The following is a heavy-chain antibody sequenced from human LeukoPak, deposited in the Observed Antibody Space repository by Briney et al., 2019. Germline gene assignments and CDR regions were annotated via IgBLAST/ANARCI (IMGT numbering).Heavy chain of an antibody. D-gene: IGHD6-13*01. J-gene: IGHJ5*02. CDR2: IYYSGTT. CDR3: ARATGGAAAADFDP. Sequence: SETLSLTCTVSGGSISSAGYYWSWIRQRPEKGLEWMGFIYYSGTTYYNPSLKSRVFISLNTSQNQVSLQLSSVTAADTAIYYCARATGGAAAADFDPWGQGTLVTVSS. CDR1: GGSISSAGYY. V-gene: IGHV4-31*03.